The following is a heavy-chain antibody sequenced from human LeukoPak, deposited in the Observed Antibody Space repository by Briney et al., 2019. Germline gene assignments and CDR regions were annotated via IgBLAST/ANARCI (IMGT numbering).Heavy chain of an antibody. CDR2: INHSGST. CDR3: ARAWARREQQLALSWFDP. CDR1: GGSFSGYY. D-gene: IGHD6-13*01. J-gene: IGHJ5*02. V-gene: IGHV4-34*01. Sequence: PSETLSLTCAVYGGSFSGYYWSWIRQPPRKGVEWIGEINHSGSTNYNPSLKSRVTISVDTPKNQFSLKLSSVTAADTAVYYCARAWARREQQLALSWFDPWGQGTLVTVSS.